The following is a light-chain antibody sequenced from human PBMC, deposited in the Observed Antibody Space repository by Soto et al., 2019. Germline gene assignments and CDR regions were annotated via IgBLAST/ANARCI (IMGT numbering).Light chain of an antibody. J-gene: IGKJ3*01. Sequence: DIQMTQSPSSLSASIGDRVTITCRASQSISSYLNWYQQKPGKAPKLLIYAASSLQSGVPSRFSGSGSGTDFTLTISSLQPEDFATYYCQQSYSTPLTIGPGTKVDI. CDR1: QSISSY. V-gene: IGKV1-39*01. CDR3: QQSYSTPLT. CDR2: AAS.